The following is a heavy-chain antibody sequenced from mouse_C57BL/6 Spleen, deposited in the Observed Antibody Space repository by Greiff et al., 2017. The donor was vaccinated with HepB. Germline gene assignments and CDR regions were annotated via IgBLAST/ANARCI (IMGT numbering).Heavy chain of an antibody. CDR3: AREYYGSSYWFAY. V-gene: IGHV1-72*01. J-gene: IGHJ3*01. CDR1: GYTFTSYW. CDR2: IDPNSGGT. Sequence: VKLMESGAELVKPGASVKLSCKASGYTFTSYWMHWVQQRPGRGLEWIGRIDPNSGGTKYNEKFKSKATLTVDKPSSTAYMQLSSLTSEDSAVYYCAREYYGSSYWFAYWGQGTLVTVSA. D-gene: IGHD1-1*01.